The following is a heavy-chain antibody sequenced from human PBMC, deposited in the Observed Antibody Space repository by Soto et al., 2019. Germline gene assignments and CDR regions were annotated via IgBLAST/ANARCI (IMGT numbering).Heavy chain of an antibody. D-gene: IGHD5-18*01. CDR1: GGXNSRYS. CDR3: AKTLGYSDGPLNY. CDR2: IYYSGST. J-gene: IGHJ4*02. V-gene: IGHV4-59*01. Sequence: PSETLSLICVGPGGXNSRYSWSWTRHPPGNGLEWIGYIYYSGSTNYNPSLKSRVTISVDTSKNQFSLNLSSVTAAYTALYYCAKTLGYSDGPLNYWGQGAVVTVSS.